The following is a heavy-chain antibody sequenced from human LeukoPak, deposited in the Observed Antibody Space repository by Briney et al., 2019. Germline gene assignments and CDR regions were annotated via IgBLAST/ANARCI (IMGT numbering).Heavy chain of an antibody. CDR2: INPNSGGT. D-gene: IGHD1-26*01. CDR3: ARASPRWEGAVNWLDP. Sequence: ASVKVSCKASGYTFSGYYMHWVRQAPGQGLEWMGWINPNSGGTNYAQKFQGRVTMTRDTSISTAYMELSRLRSDDTAVYYCARASPRWEGAVNWLDPWGQGTLVTVSS. CDR1: GYTFSGYY. V-gene: IGHV1-2*02. J-gene: IGHJ5*02.